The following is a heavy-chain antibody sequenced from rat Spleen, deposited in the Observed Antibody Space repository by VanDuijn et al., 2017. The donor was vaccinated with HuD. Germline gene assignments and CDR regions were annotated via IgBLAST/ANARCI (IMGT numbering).Heavy chain of an antibody. D-gene: IGHD1-10*01. CDR3: TTENYWFAY. J-gene: IGHJ3*01. CDR2: INYDGSST. V-gene: IGHV5-20*01. Sequence: EVQLVESDGGLVQPGRSLKLSCAASGFTFSDYYMAWVRQAPTKGLEWVATINYDGSSTYYRDSVKGRFTISRDNAKSTLHLQMDSLRSEDTATYYCTTENYWFAYWGQGTLVTVSS. CDR1: GFTFSDYY.